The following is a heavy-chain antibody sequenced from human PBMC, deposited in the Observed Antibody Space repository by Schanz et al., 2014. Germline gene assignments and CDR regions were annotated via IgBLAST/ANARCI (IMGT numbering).Heavy chain of an antibody. D-gene: IGHD4-17*01. J-gene: IGHJ6*03. CDR3: ARDGDRFYHNYYMDV. CDR2: IDGKSTTV. Sequence: EVQLLESGGGLIQRGESLRLSCSASGFSFSSYSMNWVRQAPGKGLEWLSYIDGKSTTVYYADSVKGRFTVSRDNARNSLYLHRNTLGAEDTAVYYCARDGDRFYHNYYMDVWGKGATVTVSS. CDR1: GFSFSSYS. V-gene: IGHV3-48*01.